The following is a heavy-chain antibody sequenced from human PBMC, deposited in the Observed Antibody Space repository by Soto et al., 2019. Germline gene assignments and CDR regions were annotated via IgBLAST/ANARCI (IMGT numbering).Heavy chain of an antibody. CDR2: INPSGGST. CDR1: GYTFTSNY. Sequence: GASVKVSCKASGYTFTSNYMHWVRQAPGQGLEWMGIINPSGGSTSYAQKFQGRVTMTRDTSTSTVYMELSSLRSEDTAVYYCARDPSSEQQLYSSVYYYYMDVWGKGTTVTVSS. CDR3: ARDPSSEQQLYSSVYYYYMDV. D-gene: IGHD6-13*01. V-gene: IGHV1-46*03. J-gene: IGHJ6*03.